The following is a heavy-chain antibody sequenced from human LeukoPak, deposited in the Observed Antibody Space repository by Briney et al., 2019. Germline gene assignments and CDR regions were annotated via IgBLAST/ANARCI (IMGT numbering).Heavy chain of an antibody. J-gene: IGHJ3*02. Sequence: SVKVSCKASGYTFSSYAISWVRQAPGQGLEWMGGIIPIFGTANYAQKFQGRVTITTDESTSTAYMELSSLRSEDTAVYYCARDVGSYYDILTGYSPHAFDIWGQGTMVTVSS. CDR1: GYTFSSYA. CDR2: IIPIFGTA. CDR3: ARDVGSYYDILTGYSPHAFDI. V-gene: IGHV1-69*05. D-gene: IGHD3-9*01.